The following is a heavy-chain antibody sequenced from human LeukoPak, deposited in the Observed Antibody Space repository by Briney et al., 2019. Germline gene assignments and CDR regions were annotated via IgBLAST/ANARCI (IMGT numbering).Heavy chain of an antibody. Sequence: ASVKVSCKASGGTFSSYAISWVRQAPGQGLEWMGGIIPIFGTANYAQKFQGRVTITADKSTSTAYMELSSLRSEDTAVYYCASTSGYYFRYFDYWGQGTLVTVSS. D-gene: IGHD3-22*01. J-gene: IGHJ4*02. CDR2: IIPIFGTA. CDR3: ASTSGYYFRYFDY. V-gene: IGHV1-69*06. CDR1: GGTFSSYA.